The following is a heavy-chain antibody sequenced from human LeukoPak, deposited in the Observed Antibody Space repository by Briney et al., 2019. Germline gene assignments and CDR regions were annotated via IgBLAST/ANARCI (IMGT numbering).Heavy chain of an antibody. V-gene: IGHV3-23*01. CDR1: GFTFSSYA. D-gene: IGHD3-10*01. CDR2: ISCSGGST. Sequence: GGSLRLSCAASGFTFSSYAMSWVRQAPGKGLEWVSAISCSGGSTYYADSVKGRFTISRDNSKNTLYLQMNRLRAEDTAVYYCAKDFRSGSYNFDYWGQGTLVTVSS. J-gene: IGHJ4*02. CDR3: AKDFRSGSYNFDY.